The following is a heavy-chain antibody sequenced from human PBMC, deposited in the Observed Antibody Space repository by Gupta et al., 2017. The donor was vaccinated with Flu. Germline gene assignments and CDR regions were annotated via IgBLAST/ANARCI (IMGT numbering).Heavy chain of an antibody. V-gene: IGHV3-30*18. J-gene: IGHJ5*01. Sequence: QVQLVESGGGVVQPGRSLRLSCAASGFTFRPYGIHWVRKAPGKGLEWVAVISYDGNYKNYADSVKGRVSISRDNFRNTLYLQMNSLRTGDTAVYYCAKDQREYCSGGECYPQIFESWGQGTLVTVSP. D-gene: IGHD2-15*01. CDR2: ISYDGNYK. CDR3: AKDQREYCSGGECYPQIFES. CDR1: GFTFRPYG.